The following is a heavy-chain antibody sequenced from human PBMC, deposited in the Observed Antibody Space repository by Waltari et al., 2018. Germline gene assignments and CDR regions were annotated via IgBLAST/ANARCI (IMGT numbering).Heavy chain of an antibody. CDR1: GFTFSSYA. J-gene: IGHJ6*03. Sequence: EVQLLESGGGLVQPGGSLRLSCAASGFTFSSYAMSWVRQAPGKGLEWVSVIYSVGSTYDADSWKGRFTISRDNSKNTLYLQMNSLRAEDTAVYYCAKDDYGGGYYMDVWGKGTTVTVSS. V-gene: IGHV3-23*03. D-gene: IGHD4-17*01. CDR2: IYSVGST. CDR3: AKDDYGGGYYMDV.